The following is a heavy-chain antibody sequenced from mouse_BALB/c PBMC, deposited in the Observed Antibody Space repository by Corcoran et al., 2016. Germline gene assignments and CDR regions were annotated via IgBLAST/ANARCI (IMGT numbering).Heavy chain of an antibody. J-gene: IGHJ3*01. CDR1: GYSFTGYY. CDR3: ARNNYGSSQFAY. CDR2: INPYNGAT. Sequence: EVQLQQSGPELVKPGASVKISCKASGYSFTGYYMHWVKQSHVKSLEWIGRINPYNGATSYNQNFKDKASLTVDKSSSTAYMELHSLTSEDSAVYYCARNNYGSSQFAYWGQGTLVTVSA. D-gene: IGHD1-1*01. V-gene: IGHV1-26*01.